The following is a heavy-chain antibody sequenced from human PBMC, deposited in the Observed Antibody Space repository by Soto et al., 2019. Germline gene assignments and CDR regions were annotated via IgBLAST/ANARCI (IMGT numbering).Heavy chain of an antibody. CDR3: ASLKTFNPIDHSLSIISAY. CDR2: ISSSGSTI. J-gene: IGHJ4*02. CDR1: GFTFSSYE. Sequence: GGSLRLSCAASGFTFSSYEMNWVRQAPGKGLEWVSYISSSGSTIYYADSVKGRFTISRDNAKNSLYLQMNSLRAEDTAVYYCASLKTFNPIDHSLSIISAYWGQGTMVTVSS. D-gene: IGHD3-16*01. V-gene: IGHV3-48*03.